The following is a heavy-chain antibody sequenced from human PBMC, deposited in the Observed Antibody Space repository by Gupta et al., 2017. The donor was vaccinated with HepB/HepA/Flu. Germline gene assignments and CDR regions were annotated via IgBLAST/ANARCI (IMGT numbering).Heavy chain of an antibody. J-gene: IGHJ5*02. CDR3: ARGKGKYCSSTSCYPGNWFDP. D-gene: IGHD2-2*01. Sequence: QVQLQQWGAGLLKPSETLSLTCAVYGGSFGGYYWSWIRQPTGMGLEWIGEINHSGSTNYNPSLKSRVTISVDTSKNQFALKLSSVTAADTAVYYCARGKGKYCSSTSCYPGNWFDPWGQGTLVTVSS. CDR2: INHSGST. V-gene: IGHV4-34*01. CDR1: GGSFGGYY.